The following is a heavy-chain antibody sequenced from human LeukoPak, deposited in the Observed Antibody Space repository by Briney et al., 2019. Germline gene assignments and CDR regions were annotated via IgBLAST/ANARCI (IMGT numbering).Heavy chain of an antibody. Sequence: PGGSLRLSCAASGFTFSSYWMHWVRQAPGEGRVWVSRIKTDGTTTNYADSVKGRFTVSRDNAKNTLYLQMNSLRAEDTAVYYCARGPYTSGVYRLDYWAQGTLVTVSS. CDR1: GFTFSSYW. V-gene: IGHV3-74*01. CDR2: IKTDGTTT. D-gene: IGHD6-19*01. J-gene: IGHJ4*02. CDR3: ARGPYTSGVYRLDY.